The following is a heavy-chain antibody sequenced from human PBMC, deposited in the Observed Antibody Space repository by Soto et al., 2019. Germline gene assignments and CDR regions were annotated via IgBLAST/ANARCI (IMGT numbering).Heavy chain of an antibody. CDR2: IIPIFGTA. D-gene: IGHD6-19*01. J-gene: IGHJ6*02. CDR3: AKVRYSSPMGYYYGMDV. Sequence: QVQLEQSGGEVKKPGSSVKVSCTASGVTFSKFIMTWVRQAPGLGLEWVGGIIPIFGTANYAQKFQGRVTITADESTSTSYLEVSTLRSEDTAVYYCAKVRYSSPMGYYYGMDVWGQGTAVTVSS. V-gene: IGHV1-69*01. CDR1: GVTFSKFI.